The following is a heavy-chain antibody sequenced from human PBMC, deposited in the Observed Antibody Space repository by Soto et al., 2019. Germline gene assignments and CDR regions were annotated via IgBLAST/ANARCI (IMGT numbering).Heavy chain of an antibody. Sequence: GGSLRLSCAASGFAFSSHPMSWVRQAPEKGLEWVAGISDGGDLTYNADSVRGRFTISRDNSRNTLYLQMNSLRAEDTAVYYCARRVIGSSRAFDIWGQGTMVTVSS. CDR3: ARRVIGSSRAFDI. D-gene: IGHD3-10*01. CDR1: GFAFSSHP. CDR2: ISDGGDLT. V-gene: IGHV3-23*01. J-gene: IGHJ3*02.